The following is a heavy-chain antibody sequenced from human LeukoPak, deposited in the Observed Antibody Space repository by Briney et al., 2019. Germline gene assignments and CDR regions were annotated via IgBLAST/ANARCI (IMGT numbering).Heavy chain of an antibody. CDR1: GYTFTSYG. CDR2: ISAYNGNT. J-gene: IGHJ5*02. Sequence: EASVKVSCKASGYTFTSYGISWVRQAPGQGLEWMGWISAYNGNTNYAQKLQGRVTMTTDTSTSTAYMELRSLRSDDTAVYYCARLGLYGSGSSWFDPWGQGTLVTVSS. CDR3: ARLGLYGSGSSWFDP. D-gene: IGHD3-10*01. V-gene: IGHV1-18*01.